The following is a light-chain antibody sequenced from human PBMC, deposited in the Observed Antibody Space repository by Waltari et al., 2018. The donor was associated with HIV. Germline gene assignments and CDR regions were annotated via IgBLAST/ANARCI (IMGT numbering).Light chain of an antibody. J-gene: IGLJ2*01. V-gene: IGLV1-44*01. CDR1: NSNTGSNP. CDR3: AAWDDSLNGVV. Sequence: QSVLTQPPSASGTPGQRVTISCSGSNSNTGSNPINWYHQLPGTAPKLLIYNNKQRPSGVPDRISGSKSGTSASLAISGLQSEDEADYYCAAWDDSLNGVVFGGGTKLTVL. CDR2: NNK.